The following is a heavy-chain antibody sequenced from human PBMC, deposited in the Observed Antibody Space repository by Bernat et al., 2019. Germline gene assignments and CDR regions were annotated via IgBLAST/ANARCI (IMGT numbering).Heavy chain of an antibody. J-gene: IGHJ5*02. CDR2: IRSKAYGGTT. V-gene: IGHV3-49*03. CDR3: TRDSIYCSSTSCYPYNWFDP. D-gene: IGHD2-2*01. CDR1: GFTFGDYA. Sequence: EVQLVESGGGLVQPGRSLRLSCTASGFTFGDYAMSWFRQAPGKGLEWVGFIRSKAYGGTTEYAASVKGRFTISRDDSKSIANLQMNSLKTEDTAVHYCTRDSIYCSSTSCYPYNWFDPWGQGTLVTVSS.